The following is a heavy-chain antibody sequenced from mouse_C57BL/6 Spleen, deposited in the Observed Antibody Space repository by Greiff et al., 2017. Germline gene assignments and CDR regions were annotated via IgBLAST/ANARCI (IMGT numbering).Heavy chain of an antibody. D-gene: IGHD1-1*01. Sequence: QLQQPGAELVKPGASVKMSCKASGYTFTSYWITWVKQRPGQGLEWIGDIYPGSGSTNYNEKFKSKATLTVDTSSSTAYMQLSSLTSEDSAVYYCARDGSSYVPLAYWGQGTLVTVSA. V-gene: IGHV1-55*01. J-gene: IGHJ3*01. CDR2: IYPGSGST. CDR1: GYTFTSYW. CDR3: ARDGSSYVPLAY.